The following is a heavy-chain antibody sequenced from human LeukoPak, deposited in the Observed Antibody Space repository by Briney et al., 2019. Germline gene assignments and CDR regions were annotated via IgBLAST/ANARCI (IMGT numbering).Heavy chain of an antibody. J-gene: IGHJ5*02. CDR3: ARRRITIFGVVTQKNWFDP. V-gene: IGHV4-4*07. D-gene: IGHD3-3*01. CDR2: IYTSGST. CDR1: GGSISSYY. Sequence: SETLSLTCTVSGGSISSYYWSWIRQPAGRGLEWIGRIYTSGSTNYNPSLKSRVTISVDTSKNQFSLKLSSVTAADTAVYYCARRRITIFGVVTQKNWFDPWGQGTLVTVSS.